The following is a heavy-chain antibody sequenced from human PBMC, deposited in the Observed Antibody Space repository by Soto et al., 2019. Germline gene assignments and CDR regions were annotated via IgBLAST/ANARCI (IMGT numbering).Heavy chain of an antibody. D-gene: IGHD6-6*01. Sequence: ASVKVSCKASGYTFTSYGISWVRQAPGQGLEWMGWISAYNGNTNYAQKLQGRVTMTTDTSTSTAYMELRSLRSDDTAVYYCAREGRIAARPYYYYGMDVWGQGTTVTVSS. J-gene: IGHJ6*02. CDR1: GYTFTSYG. V-gene: IGHV1-18*01. CDR2: ISAYNGNT. CDR3: AREGRIAARPYYYYGMDV.